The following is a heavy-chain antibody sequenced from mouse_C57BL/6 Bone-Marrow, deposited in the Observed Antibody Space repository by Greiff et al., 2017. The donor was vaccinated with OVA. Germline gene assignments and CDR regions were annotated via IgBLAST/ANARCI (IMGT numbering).Heavy chain of an antibody. V-gene: IGHV1-55*01. D-gene: IGHD1-1*01. CDR3: ARTLLLLRYWYFDV. CDR1: GYTFTSYW. Sequence: QVQLQQPGAELVKPGASVKMSCKASGYTFTSYWITWVKQRPGPGLEWIGDIYPGSGSTNYNEKFKSKATLTVDTSSSTAYMQLSSLTSEDSAVYYCARTLLLLRYWYFDVWGTGTTVTVSS. CDR2: IYPGSGST. J-gene: IGHJ1*03.